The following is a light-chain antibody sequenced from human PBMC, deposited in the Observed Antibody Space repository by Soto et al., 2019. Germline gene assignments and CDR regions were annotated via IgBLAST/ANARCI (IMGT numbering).Light chain of an antibody. CDR2: RNN. CDR3: AAWDDSLSGPQ. Sequence: QAVVTQPPSASGTPGQRVTISCSGSSSNIGSNYVYWYQQLPGTAPKLLIYRNNQRPSGVPDRFSGSKSGTSASLAISGLRSEDEADYYCAAWDDSLSGPQFGTGTKLTVL. CDR1: SSNIGSNY. J-gene: IGLJ1*01. V-gene: IGLV1-47*01.